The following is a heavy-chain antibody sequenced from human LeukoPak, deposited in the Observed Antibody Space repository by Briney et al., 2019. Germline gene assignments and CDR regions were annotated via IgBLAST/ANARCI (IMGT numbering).Heavy chain of an antibody. CDR2: MNPNSGNT. Sequence: ASVKVSCKASGYTFTSYDINWVRQATGQGLEWMGWMNPNSGNTGYAQKFQGRVTMTRNTSISTAYMELSSLRSEDTAVYYCASGIVVVPAAIQGYSYGYFPDAFDIWGQGTMVTVSS. V-gene: IGHV1-8*01. J-gene: IGHJ3*02. CDR3: ASGIVVVPAAIQGYSYGYFPDAFDI. D-gene: IGHD2-2*02. CDR1: GYTFTSYD.